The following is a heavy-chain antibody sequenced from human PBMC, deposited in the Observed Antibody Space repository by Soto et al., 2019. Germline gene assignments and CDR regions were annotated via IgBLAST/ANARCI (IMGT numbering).Heavy chain of an antibody. CDR3: ARVEDTAMVELNWFEP. D-gene: IGHD5-18*01. CDR2: TYYRSKWYN. CDR1: GDSVSSNSAA. V-gene: IGHV6-1*01. Sequence: PSQTLSLTCAISGDSVSSNSAAWNWIRQSPSRGLEWLGRTYYRSKWYNDYAVSVKSRITINPDTSKNQFSLQLNSVTPEDTAVYYCARVEDTAMVELNWFEPWGQGTLVTVSS. J-gene: IGHJ5*02.